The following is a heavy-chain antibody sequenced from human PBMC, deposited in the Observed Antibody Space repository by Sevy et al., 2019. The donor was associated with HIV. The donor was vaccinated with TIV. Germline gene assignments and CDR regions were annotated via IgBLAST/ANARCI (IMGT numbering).Heavy chain of an antibody. CDR1: GFTFSSYE. J-gene: IGHJ4*02. CDR2: ISNSGSDI. Sequence: GGSLRLSCVASGFTFSSYEMNWVRQAPGKGLEWVSYISNSGSDIHYSDSLRGRFTTSRDNAKNSLFLQMSSLRAEDTTVYYCARDLPPSATTVAHFDYWGQGTLVTVSS. V-gene: IGHV3-48*03. CDR3: ARDLPPSATTVAHFDY. D-gene: IGHD4-17*01.